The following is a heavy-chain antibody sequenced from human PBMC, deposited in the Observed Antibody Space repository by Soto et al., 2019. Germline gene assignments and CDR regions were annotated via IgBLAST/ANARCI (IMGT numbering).Heavy chain of an antibody. D-gene: IGHD1-26*01. V-gene: IGHV3-23*01. CDR3: AKGGSYYYYYGMDV. CDR1: GFTFSSYA. J-gene: IGHJ6*02. CDR2: ISGSGGST. Sequence: PGGSLRLSCAASGFTFSSYAMSWVRQAPGKGLEWVSAISGSGGSTYYADSVKGRFTISRDNSKNTLYLQMNSLRAEDTAVYYCAKGGSYYYYYGMDVWGQGTTVTVS.